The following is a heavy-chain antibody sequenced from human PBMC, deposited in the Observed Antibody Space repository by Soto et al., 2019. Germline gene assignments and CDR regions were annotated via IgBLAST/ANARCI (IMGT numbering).Heavy chain of an antibody. Sequence: SETLSLTCTVSGGSISSYDWSWIRQPPGKGLEWIGYIYYSGSTNYNPSLKSRVTISVDTSKNQFSLKLSSVTAADTAVYYCARDRRNYYDSSGYRDYWGQGTLVTVSS. D-gene: IGHD3-22*01. V-gene: IGHV4-59*12. CDR3: ARDRRNYYDSSGYRDY. J-gene: IGHJ4*02. CDR2: IYYSGST. CDR1: GGSISSYD.